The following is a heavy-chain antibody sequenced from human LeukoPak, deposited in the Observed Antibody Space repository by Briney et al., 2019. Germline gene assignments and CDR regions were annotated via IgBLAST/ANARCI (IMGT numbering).Heavy chain of an antibody. CDR3: ARDVSAGRWVFDY. CDR2: IYYSGST. J-gene: IGHJ4*02. V-gene: IGHV4-59*01. D-gene: IGHD1-26*01. CDR1: GGSISSYY. Sequence: SETLSLTCTVSGGSISSYYWSWIRQPPGKGLEWIGFIYYSGSTNYNPSLKIRVTISVDPSKTQFSRRLNSVTAADTAVYYCARDVSAGRWVFDYWGQGTLVTVSS.